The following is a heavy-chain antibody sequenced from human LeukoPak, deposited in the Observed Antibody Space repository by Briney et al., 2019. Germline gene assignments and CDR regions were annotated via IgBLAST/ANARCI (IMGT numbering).Heavy chain of an antibody. Sequence: TGGSLRLSCAASGFTFSTYSMNWVRQAPGKGLEWVSSISSNSRYIYNADSMRGRFTISRDNAKNSLYLQMNSLRAEDTAVYYCARVVEYSSSEFDYWGQGTLVTVSS. CDR3: ARVVEYSSSEFDY. CDR2: ISSNSRYI. J-gene: IGHJ4*02. V-gene: IGHV3-21*06. D-gene: IGHD6-6*01. CDR1: GFTFSTYS.